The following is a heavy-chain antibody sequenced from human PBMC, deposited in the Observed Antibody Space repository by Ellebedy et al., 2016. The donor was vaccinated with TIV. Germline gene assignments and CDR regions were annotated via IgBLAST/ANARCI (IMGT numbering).Heavy chain of an antibody. CDR3: ARDDIPNNSSGWVYYYYYYGMDV. V-gene: IGHV3-23*01. D-gene: IGHD6-19*01. Sequence: PGGSLRLSCAASGFTFSSYAMSWVRQAPGKGLEWVSAISGSGGSTYYADSVKGRFTISRDNSKNTLYLQMNSLRAEDTAVYYCARDDIPNNSSGWVYYYYYYGMDVWGQGTTVTVSS. CDR2: ISGSGGST. CDR1: GFTFSSYA. J-gene: IGHJ6*02.